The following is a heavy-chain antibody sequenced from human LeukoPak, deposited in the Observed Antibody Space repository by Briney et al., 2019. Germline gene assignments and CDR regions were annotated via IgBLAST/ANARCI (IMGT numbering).Heavy chain of an antibody. D-gene: IGHD5-18*01. V-gene: IGHV3-53*01. CDR3: ARGYGYGYFDY. CDR1: GFTVSSNY. J-gene: IGHJ4*02. Sequence: PGGSLRLSCAASGFTVSSNYMSWVRQAPGRGLEWVSVIYTVGNTYYAESVKGRFTISRDNSKNTLYLQMNSLRAEDTAVYYCARGYGYGYFDYWGQGTLVTVSS. CDR2: IYTVGNT.